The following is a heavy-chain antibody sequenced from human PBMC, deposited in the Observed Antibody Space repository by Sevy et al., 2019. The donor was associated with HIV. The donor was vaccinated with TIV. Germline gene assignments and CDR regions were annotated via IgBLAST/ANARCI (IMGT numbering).Heavy chain of an antibody. V-gene: IGHV3-23*01. J-gene: IGHJ4*02. Sequence: GGSLRLSCAASGFTFSSYAMSWVRQAPGKGLEWVSAISGSGDSTYYADSVKGRFTVSRDNSKSTLYLHMHSLRAEDTAVYYCAKVASGYFGWVRYYFDYWGQGTLVTVSS. CDR1: GFTFSSYA. CDR2: ISGSGDST. D-gene: IGHD3-9*01. CDR3: AKVASGYFGWVRYYFDY.